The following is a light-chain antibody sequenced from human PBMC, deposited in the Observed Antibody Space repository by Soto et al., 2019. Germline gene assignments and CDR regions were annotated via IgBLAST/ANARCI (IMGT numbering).Light chain of an antibody. J-gene: IGLJ1*01. V-gene: IGLV2-14*01. CDR1: SSDVGGYNY. Sequence: QSVLTQPASVSGSPGQSITISCTGTSSDVGGYNYVSWYQQHPGKAPKLMTYDVSKRPSGVSNRFSGSKSGNTASLTISGLQAEDEADYYCSSYISSSTLNVFGTGTKVTV. CDR2: DVS. CDR3: SSYISSSTLNV.